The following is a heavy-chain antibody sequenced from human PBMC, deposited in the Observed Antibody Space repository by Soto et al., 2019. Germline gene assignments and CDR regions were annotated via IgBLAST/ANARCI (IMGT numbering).Heavy chain of an antibody. CDR1: GFTFSSYG. CDR3: ARGPYGDYIYDAFDI. Sequence: GGSLRLSCAASGFTFSSYGMHWVRQAPGKGLEWVAVIWYDGSNKYYADSVKGRFTISRDNSKNTLYLQMNSLRAEDTAVYYCARGPYGDYIYDAFDIWGQGTMVTVSS. J-gene: IGHJ3*02. D-gene: IGHD4-17*01. V-gene: IGHV3-33*01. CDR2: IWYDGSNK.